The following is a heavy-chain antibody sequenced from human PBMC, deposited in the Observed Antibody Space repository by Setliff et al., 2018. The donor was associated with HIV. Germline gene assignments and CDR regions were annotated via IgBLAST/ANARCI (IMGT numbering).Heavy chain of an antibody. V-gene: IGHV4-39*07. D-gene: IGHD2-15*01. J-gene: IGHJ4*02. CDR2: IDYSGST. Sequence: SETLSLTCTVSGGSISSSSYYWGWIRQPPGKGLEWIGSIDYSGSTYYNPSLKSRVTISVDTSKSQFSLKLSSVTAADTAVYYCARKPGFCSGGGCRGYFDYWGQGTLVTLSS. CDR3: ARKPGFCSGGGCRGYFDY. CDR1: GGSISSSSYY.